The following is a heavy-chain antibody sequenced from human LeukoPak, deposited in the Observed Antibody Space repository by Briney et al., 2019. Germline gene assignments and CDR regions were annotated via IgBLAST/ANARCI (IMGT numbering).Heavy chain of an antibody. V-gene: IGHV3-74*01. D-gene: IGHD3-16*02. CDR1: GFTLRSHW. J-gene: IGHJ3*02. CDR3: VRNSEEYVRGSYRYADTFDI. Sequence: GGSLRLSCVASGFTLRSHWMHWVRQAPGKGLMWVSRINSDGSSTDYADSVKGRFSISRDNAKNTLFLQMSSLRGEDTAVYYCVRNSEEYVRGSYRYADTFDIWGQGTMVTVTS. CDR2: INSDGSST.